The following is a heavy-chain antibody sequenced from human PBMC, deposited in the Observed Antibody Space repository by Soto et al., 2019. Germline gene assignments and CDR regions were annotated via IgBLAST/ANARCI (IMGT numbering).Heavy chain of an antibody. Sequence: EVQLVESGGGLVQPGRSLRLSCAASGFTFDDYAMHWVRQAPGKGLEWVSGISWNSGSIGYADSVKGRFTISRDNAKNSLYLQMNSLSAEDTALYYCAKLSQANDYIWGSYSYYLDYWGQGTLVTVSS. D-gene: IGHD3-16*01. CDR2: ISWNSGSI. V-gene: IGHV3-9*01. CDR3: AKLSQANDYIWGSYSYYLDY. CDR1: GFTFDDYA. J-gene: IGHJ4*02.